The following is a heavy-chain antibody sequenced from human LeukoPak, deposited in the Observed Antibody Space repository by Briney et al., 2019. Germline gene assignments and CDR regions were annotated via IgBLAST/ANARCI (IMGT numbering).Heavy chain of an antibody. Sequence: PSETLSLTCTVSGGSISSSSYWWGWIRQPPGKGLEWIANIYYSGSTHYNPSLKSRVTISIEKSKNQFSLKLSSVTAADTAVYYCASNYYESSGYYQWNFDYWGQGTLVTVSS. CDR1: GGSISSSSYW. V-gene: IGHV4-39*01. CDR2: IYYSGST. J-gene: IGHJ4*02. CDR3: ASNYYESSGYYQWNFDY. D-gene: IGHD3-22*01.